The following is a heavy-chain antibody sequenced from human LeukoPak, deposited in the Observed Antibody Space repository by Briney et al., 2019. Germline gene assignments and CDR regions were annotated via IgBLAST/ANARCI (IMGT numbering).Heavy chain of an antibody. V-gene: IGHV4-59*01. J-gene: IGHJ5*02. Sequence: SETLSLTCTVSGGSISNYYWSWIRQPPGKGLEWIGYISYSGSTNYNPSLKSRVTISVDTSKNQFSLKLSSVTAADTAVYYCARDIGVLYGSGSTFDPWGQGTLVTVSS. CDR3: ARDIGVLYGSGSTFDP. CDR2: ISYSGST. CDR1: GGSISNYY. D-gene: IGHD3-10*01.